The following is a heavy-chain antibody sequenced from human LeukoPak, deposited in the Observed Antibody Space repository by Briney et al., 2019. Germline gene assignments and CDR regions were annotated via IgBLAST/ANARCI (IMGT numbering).Heavy chain of an antibody. CDR3: ARNWNLGYNWFDP. D-gene: IGHD1-1*01. CDR1: GYPFTSYY. J-gene: IGHJ5*02. CDR2: INPGGGST. V-gene: IGHV1-46*01. Sequence: ASVKVSCKASGYPFTSYYMHWVRQAPGQGLEWMGLINPGGGSTSYAQKFQGRVTMTRDTSTSTVYMDLSSLRSEDTAVYYCARNWNLGYNWFDPWGQGTLVTVSS.